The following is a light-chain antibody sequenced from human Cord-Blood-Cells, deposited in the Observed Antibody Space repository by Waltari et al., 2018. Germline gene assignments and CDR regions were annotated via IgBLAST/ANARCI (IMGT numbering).Light chain of an antibody. J-gene: IGKJ4*01. CDR2: KAY. V-gene: IGKV1-5*03. Sequence: DIQMSQSPSTLSASVGDRVTITCRASQSISSWLAWYHQKPGKAPKRLIYKAYSLERGVPERFSGSGCGTEFTLTISSLHPDDFATYYCQQYNSYSLTFGGGTKVEIK. CDR3: QQYNSYSLT. CDR1: QSISSW.